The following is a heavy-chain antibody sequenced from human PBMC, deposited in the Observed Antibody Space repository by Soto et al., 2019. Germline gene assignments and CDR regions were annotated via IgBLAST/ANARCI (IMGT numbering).Heavy chain of an antibody. CDR2: ISYDGSNK. V-gene: IGHV3-30*18. CDR3: AKDREGATLDY. CDR1: GFTFSSYG. D-gene: IGHD1-26*01. J-gene: IGHJ4*02. Sequence: PGGSQRLSCAASGFTFSSYGMHWVRQAPGKGLEWVAVISYDGSNKYYADSVKGRFTISRDNSKNTLYLQMNSLRAEDTAAYYCAKDREGATLDYWGQGTLVTVSS.